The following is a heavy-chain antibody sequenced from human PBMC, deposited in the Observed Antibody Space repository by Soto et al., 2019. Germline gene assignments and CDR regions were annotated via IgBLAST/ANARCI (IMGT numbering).Heavy chain of an antibody. Sequence: PGVPLRLSCAASGCTFSNYAMNWVRQAPGKGLEWVSSVCGSGGSTYYADSVKGRFTVSRDNSKNTLYLQMNSLRAEDTAVYYCAKGSDGSCYSVTTYWGQGTLVTVSS. CDR3: AKGSDGSCYSVTTY. V-gene: IGHV3-23*01. D-gene: IGHD2-15*01. J-gene: IGHJ4*02. CDR1: GCTFSNYA. CDR2: VCGSGGST.